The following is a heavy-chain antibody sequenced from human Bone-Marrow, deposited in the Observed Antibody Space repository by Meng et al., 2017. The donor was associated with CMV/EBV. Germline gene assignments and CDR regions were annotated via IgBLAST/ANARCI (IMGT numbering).Heavy chain of an antibody. CDR2: ISAYNGDT. CDR1: GYIFTKYG. D-gene: IGHD6-19*01. Sequence: ASVKVSCNASGYIFTKYGVNWMRQAPGQGPEWMGWISAYNGDTMYAPKVQGRVTMTTDTSTTTAYMELRGLRSDDTTVYYCARDAGTIAVSGIGDYWGQGTLVTVSS. J-gene: IGHJ4*02. V-gene: IGHV1-18*01. CDR3: ARDAGTIAVSGIGDY.